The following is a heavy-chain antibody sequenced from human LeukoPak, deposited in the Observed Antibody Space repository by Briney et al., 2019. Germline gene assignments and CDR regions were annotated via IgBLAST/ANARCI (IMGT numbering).Heavy chain of an antibody. CDR1: GFTFSSYS. V-gene: IGHV3-21*01. J-gene: IGHJ4*02. Sequence: KPGGSLRLSCAASGFTFSSYSMNWVRQAPGKGLEWVSTITPGGGTYYADSVKGRFTISRDNAKNSLYLQMNSLRAEDTAVYYCARDQFSSGWFDYWGQGTLVTVSS. CDR2: ITPGGGT. D-gene: IGHD6-19*01. CDR3: ARDQFSSGWFDY.